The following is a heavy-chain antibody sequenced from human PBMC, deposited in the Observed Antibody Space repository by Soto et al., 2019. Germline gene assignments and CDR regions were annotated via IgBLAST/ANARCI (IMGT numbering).Heavy chain of an antibody. D-gene: IGHD4-17*01. J-gene: IGHJ4*02. CDR3: AIDYADLGFDY. CDR2: MNPNSGNT. CDR1: GYTFTSYD. V-gene: IGHV1-8*01. Sequence: QVQLVQSGAEVKKPGASVKVSCKASGYTFTSYDINWVRQATGQGLQRMGWMNPNSGNTGYAQKFQARVTMTRNTSISTAYMELSSRISEDTAVYYCAIDYADLGFDYWGQGTQVTVSS.